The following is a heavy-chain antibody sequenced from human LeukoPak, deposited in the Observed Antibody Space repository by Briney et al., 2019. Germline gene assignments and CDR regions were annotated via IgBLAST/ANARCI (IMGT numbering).Heavy chain of an antibody. D-gene: IGHD6-19*01. CDR3: ARESSSGYYFDY. Sequence: PGGSLRLSCAASGFIVSRMSWVRQAPGKGLEWVSVIYSDGRTYYADSVKGRFTMSRDNSKSTLYLQMNSLRAEDTAVYYCARESSSGYYFDYWGLGTLVTVSS. V-gene: IGHV3-66*01. J-gene: IGHJ4*02. CDR2: IYSDGRT. CDR1: GFIVSR.